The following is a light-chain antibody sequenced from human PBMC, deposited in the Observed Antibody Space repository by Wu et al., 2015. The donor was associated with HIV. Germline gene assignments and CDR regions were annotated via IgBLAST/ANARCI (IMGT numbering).Light chain of an antibody. CDR3: QQYDDWPPWT. J-gene: IGKJ1*01. CDR2: GAS. CDR1: QTINSN. V-gene: IGKV3-15*01. Sequence: EKVVTQSPVTLSVSPGERATLSCRASQTINSNLAWYQQKPGQAPRLLIYGASTRATGIPARFSGSGSGTEFTLTISSMQSEDFAVYYCQQYDDWPPWTFGQGTKV.